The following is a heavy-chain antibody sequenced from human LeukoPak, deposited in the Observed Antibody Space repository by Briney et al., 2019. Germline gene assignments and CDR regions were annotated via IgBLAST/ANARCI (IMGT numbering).Heavy chain of an antibody. CDR2: IWYDGSNK. Sequence: PGRSLRLSCAASGFTFSSYGMHWVRQAPGKGLEWVAVIWYDGSNKYYADSVKGRFTISRDNSKNTPYLQMNSLRAEDTAVYYCARDGSYYYDSSGSLFDYWGQGTLVTVSS. V-gene: IGHV3-33*01. J-gene: IGHJ4*02. D-gene: IGHD3-22*01. CDR3: ARDGSYYYDSSGSLFDY. CDR1: GFTFSSYG.